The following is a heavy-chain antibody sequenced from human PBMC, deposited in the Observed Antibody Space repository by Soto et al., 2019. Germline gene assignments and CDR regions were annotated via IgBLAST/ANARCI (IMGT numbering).Heavy chain of an antibody. J-gene: IGHJ5*02. V-gene: IGHV1-69*12. D-gene: IGHD1-7*01. CDR2: IIPIFGTA. CDR1: GGTFSSYA. Sequence: QVQLVQSGPEVKKPGSLVKVSCKASGGTFSSYAISWVRQAPGQGLEWMGGIIPIFGTANYAQKFQGRVTITADESTSTAYIELSSLRSEDTAVYYCARGRQNFRRRGWFDPWGQGTLVTVSS. CDR3: ARGRQNFRRRGWFDP.